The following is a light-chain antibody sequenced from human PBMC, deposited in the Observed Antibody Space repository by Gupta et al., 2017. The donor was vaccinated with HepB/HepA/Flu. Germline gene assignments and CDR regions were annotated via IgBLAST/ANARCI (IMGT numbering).Light chain of an antibody. CDR1: QRISTN. CDR2: GSF. Sequence: ELVMTQSPVTLSVSPGERATLSCRASQRISTNLAWYQQKPGQAPSVLIYGSFTRATGIPARFSGSGSGTEFTLTISSLQSEDVAVYFCQQYNNWPLTFGGGTKVEIK. CDR3: QQYNNWPLT. J-gene: IGKJ4*01. V-gene: IGKV3-15*01.